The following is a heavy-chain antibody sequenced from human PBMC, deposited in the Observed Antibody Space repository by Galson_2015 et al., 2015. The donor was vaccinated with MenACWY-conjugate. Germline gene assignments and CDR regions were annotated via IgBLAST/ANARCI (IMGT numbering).Heavy chain of an antibody. CDR2: IYPDEYDT. CDR3: AIYDGQLNWIDP. CDR1: GYRFASYW. V-gene: IGHV5-51*01. J-gene: IGHJ5*02. Sequence: QSGAVVIKPGESLKISCPGSGYRFASYWIGWVRQLPGQSLVWVGLIYPDEYDTRYSPSFQGQVTMSVDESNSTACLQWSSLKAWDSAMYCCAIYDGQLNWIDPWGQGTLVTVSS. D-gene: IGHD3-16*01.